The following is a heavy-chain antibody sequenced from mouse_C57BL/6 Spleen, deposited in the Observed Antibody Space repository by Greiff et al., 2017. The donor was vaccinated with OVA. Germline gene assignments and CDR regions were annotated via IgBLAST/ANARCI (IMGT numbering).Heavy chain of an antibody. CDR1: GYTFTSYG. Sequence: QVQLKESGAELARPGASVKLSCKASGYTFTSYGISWVKQRTGQGLEWIGEIYPRSGNTYYNEKFKGKATLTADKSSSTAYMELRSLTSEDSAVYFCARSEGSSYGYWGQGTTLTVSS. D-gene: IGHD1-1*01. J-gene: IGHJ2*01. V-gene: IGHV1-81*01. CDR3: ARSEGSSYGY. CDR2: IYPRSGNT.